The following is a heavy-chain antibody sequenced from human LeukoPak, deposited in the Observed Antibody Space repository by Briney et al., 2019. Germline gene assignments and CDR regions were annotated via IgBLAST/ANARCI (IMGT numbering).Heavy chain of an antibody. CDR2: IRYDGSNK. J-gene: IGHJ4*02. Sequence: PGGSLRLSCAASGFTFSSYGMHWVRQAPGKGLEWVAFIRYDGSNKYYADSVKGRFTISRDNSKNTLYLQMNSLRAEDTAVYYCAKDLFHPATAIDGGFDYWGQGTLVTVSS. D-gene: IGHD5-18*01. V-gene: IGHV3-30*02. CDR1: GFTFSSYG. CDR3: AKDLFHPATAIDGGFDY.